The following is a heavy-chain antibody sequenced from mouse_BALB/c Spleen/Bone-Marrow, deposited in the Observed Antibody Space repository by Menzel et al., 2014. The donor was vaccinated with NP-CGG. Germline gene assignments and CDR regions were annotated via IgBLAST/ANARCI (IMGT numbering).Heavy chain of an antibody. CDR3: ARHGFYYAMDY. V-gene: IGHV5-2*01. J-gene: IGHJ4*01. Sequence: EVQVVESGGGLVQPGASVKLSCESNEYEFPSHDMSWVRKTPGKSLELVAAINSDGGITNYPDTMERRFTISRDNSKKTLYLQMSSLRSEDTALYYCARHGFYYAMDYWGQGTSVTVSS. CDR2: INSDGGIT. CDR1: EYEFPSHD.